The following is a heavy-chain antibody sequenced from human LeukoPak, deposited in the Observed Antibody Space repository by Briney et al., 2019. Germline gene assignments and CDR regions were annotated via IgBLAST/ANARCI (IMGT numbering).Heavy chain of an antibody. CDR2: TSGSGGST. D-gene: IGHD3-9*01. CDR1: GFTFSSYA. V-gene: IGHV3-23*01. CDR3: AKNEYDILTGYDY. J-gene: IGHJ4*02. Sequence: GGSLRLSCAASGFTFSSYAMSWVRQAPGKGLEWVSATSGSGGSTYYADSVKGRFTISRDNSKNTLYPQMNSLRAEDTAVYYCAKNEYDILTGYDYWGQGTLVTVSS.